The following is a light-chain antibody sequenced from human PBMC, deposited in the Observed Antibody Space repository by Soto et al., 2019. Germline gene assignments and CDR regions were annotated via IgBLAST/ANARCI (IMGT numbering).Light chain of an antibody. J-gene: IGKJ1*01. Sequence: DIQITDSPSSLSASVGDRVTITCLASQGISNYLAWYQQKPEKAPKLLIYDDSSLESGVPSRFSGSGSGTEFTLTITSLQPDDFATDYCQQYNSYPWTFGQGTKVDIK. CDR1: QGISNY. CDR2: DDS. V-gene: IGKV1-16*01. CDR3: QQYNSYPWT.